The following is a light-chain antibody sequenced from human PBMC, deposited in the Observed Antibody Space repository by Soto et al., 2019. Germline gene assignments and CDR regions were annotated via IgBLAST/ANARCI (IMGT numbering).Light chain of an antibody. CDR1: KSDIGVYDF. V-gene: IGLV2-8*01. CDR3: KSYAGSNTYV. Sequence: QYALTQPPSASGSPGQSVTISCTGTKSDIGVYDFVSWYQHHPGKAPRLIIYEVVQRPSGVPDRFSGSKSGNTASLTVSGLQAADEADYFCKSYAGSNTYVFGSGTQLTVL. J-gene: IGLJ1*01. CDR2: EVV.